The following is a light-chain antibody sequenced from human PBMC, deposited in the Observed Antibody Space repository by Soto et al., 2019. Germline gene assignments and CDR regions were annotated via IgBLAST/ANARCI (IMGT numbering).Light chain of an antibody. V-gene: IGLV2-8*01. J-gene: IGLJ1*01. CDR2: EVS. CDR1: SSDVGGCKF. CDR3: SSCAGSNNPYV. Sequence: QSALTQPPSASGCPGQSVTISCTGTSSDVGGCKFVSWYQQYPGKAPKLIIYEVSKRTSGVPDRFSGFKSGNTASLTVSGRQAEDEADYYCSSCAGSNNPYVFGTGTKLTVL.